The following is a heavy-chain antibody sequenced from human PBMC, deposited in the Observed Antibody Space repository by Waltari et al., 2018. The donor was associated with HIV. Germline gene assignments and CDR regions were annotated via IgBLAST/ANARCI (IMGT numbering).Heavy chain of an antibody. J-gene: IGHJ4*02. CDR3: ARLVFPAHYDS. D-gene: IGHD2-8*01. Sequence: QVQLMQSGAEVKKPGASVKVSCKASGYSFTNFAIHWVRQAPGQSFEGMGWINSANGDTRYSPAFQGRLTITLDTYATTAYMDLSRLTSQDTAVYFCARLVFPAHYDSWGQGSLVTVSS. V-gene: IGHV1-3*01. CDR2: INSANGDT. CDR1: GYSFTNFA.